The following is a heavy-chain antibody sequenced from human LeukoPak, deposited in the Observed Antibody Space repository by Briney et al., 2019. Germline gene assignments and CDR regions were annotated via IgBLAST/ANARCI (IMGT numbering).Heavy chain of an antibody. CDR1: GFTFSSYA. CDR3: AKDESPRDWYFDL. CDR2: ISGSGGST. Sequence: GGSLRLSCAASGFTFSSYAMSWVRQAPGKGLEWISAISGSGGSTYYADSVKGRFTISRDNSKNTLYLQMNSLRAEDTAVYYCAKDESPRDWYFDLWGRGTLVTVSS. J-gene: IGHJ2*01. V-gene: IGHV3-23*01.